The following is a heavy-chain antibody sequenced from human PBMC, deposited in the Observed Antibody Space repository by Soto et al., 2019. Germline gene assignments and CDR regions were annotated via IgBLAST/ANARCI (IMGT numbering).Heavy chain of an antibody. CDR3: ARVTTVVTADAFDI. J-gene: IGHJ3*02. Sequence: SETLSLTCAVSGGSISSGGYSCSWILHPPGKGLEWIGYIYHSVSTYYNPSLKSRVTISVDRSKNQLSLKLSSVTAADTAVYYCARVTTVVTADAFDIWGQGTMVTVSS. CDR1: GGSISSGGYS. V-gene: IGHV4-30-2*01. D-gene: IGHD2-21*02. CDR2: IYHSVST.